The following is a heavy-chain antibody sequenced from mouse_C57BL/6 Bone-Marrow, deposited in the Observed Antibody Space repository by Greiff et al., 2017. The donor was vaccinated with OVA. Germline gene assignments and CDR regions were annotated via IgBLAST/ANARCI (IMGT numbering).Heavy chain of an antibody. CDR1: GYTFTSYW. Sequence: QVQLQQPGAELVKPGASVKLSCKASGYTFTSYWMQWVKQRPGQGLEWIGEIDPYDSYTNYNQKFKGKATLTVDTSSSTAYMQLSSLTSEDSAVYYCSREGPYYGSSYEAMDYWGQGTSVTVAS. J-gene: IGHJ4*01. D-gene: IGHD1-1*01. V-gene: IGHV1-50*01. CDR2: IDPYDSYT. CDR3: SREGPYYGSSYEAMDY.